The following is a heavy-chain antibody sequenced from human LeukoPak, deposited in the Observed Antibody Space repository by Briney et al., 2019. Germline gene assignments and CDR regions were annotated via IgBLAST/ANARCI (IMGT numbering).Heavy chain of an antibody. V-gene: IGHV3-7*01. D-gene: IGHD2-15*01. CDR3: ARVATIVVVVAAHFDY. Sequence: GGSLRLSCAASGFTFSSYWMSWVRQAPGKGLEWVANIKQDGSEKYYVDSVKGRFTISRDNAKNSLYLQMNSLRAEDTAVYYCARVATIVVVVAAHFDYWGQGALVTVSS. J-gene: IGHJ4*02. CDR2: IKQDGSEK. CDR1: GFTFSSYW.